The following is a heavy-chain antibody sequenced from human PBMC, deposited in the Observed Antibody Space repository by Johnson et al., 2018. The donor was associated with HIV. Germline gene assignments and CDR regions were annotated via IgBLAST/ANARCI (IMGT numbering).Heavy chain of an antibody. J-gene: IGHJ3*02. V-gene: IGHV3-66*02. Sequence: EVQLVESGGGLVQPGGSLRLSCAASGFTVSSNYMSWVRQAPGKGLEWVSVIYSGGSTYYADSVKGRFTISRDNSKNTLYLQMNSLRAEDTAVYYCAKEKNGYHWTFDIWGQGTMVTVSS. CDR1: GFTVSSNY. D-gene: IGHD5-12*01. CDR3: AKEKNGYHWTFDI. CDR2: IYSGGST.